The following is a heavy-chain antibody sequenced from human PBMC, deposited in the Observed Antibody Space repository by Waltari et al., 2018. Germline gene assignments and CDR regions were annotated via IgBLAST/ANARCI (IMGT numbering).Heavy chain of an antibody. J-gene: IGHJ4*02. D-gene: IGHD3-3*01. CDR1: GDSISTSTFY. CDR2: VYYKVYK. CDR3: VGQRSADLWSGYIEL. V-gene: IGHV4-39*01. Sequence: QAQLQELGPGQVKPSETLSFRCAVSGDSISTSTFYWGWVRQPPGKGLEWVGSVYYKVYKFNNPSVKSQLTLSMDTSNNRFSLSVTSVTAADTAIYYRVGQRSADLWSGYIELWGQGTLVTVSS.